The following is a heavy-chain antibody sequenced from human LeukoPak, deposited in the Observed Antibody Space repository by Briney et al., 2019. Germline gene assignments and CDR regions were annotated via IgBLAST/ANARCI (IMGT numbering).Heavy chain of an antibody. CDR3: ARLRGAGSWYFDL. CDR2: IFYSGST. D-gene: IGHD3-10*01. V-gene: IGHV4-39*07. Sequence: SGTLSLTCTVSGASISSSSYYWGWIRQPPGKGLEWIGSIFYSGSTYYNPSLKSRVTISVDTSKNQFSPKLTSVTAADTAVYYCARLRGAGSWYFDLWGRGTLVTVSS. J-gene: IGHJ2*01. CDR1: GASISSSSYY.